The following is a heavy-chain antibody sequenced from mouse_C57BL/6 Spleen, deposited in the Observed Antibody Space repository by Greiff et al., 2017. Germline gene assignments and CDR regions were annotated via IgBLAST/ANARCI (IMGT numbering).Heavy chain of an antibody. CDR2: ISSGSSTI. CDR1: GFTFSDYG. V-gene: IGHV5-17*01. J-gene: IGHJ1*03. Sequence: DVMLVESGGGLVKPGGSLKLSCAASGFTFSDYGMHWVRQAPEKGLEWVAYISSGSSTIYYADTVKGRFTISRDNAKNTLFLHMTSLRSEDTAMYYCATGYDTGYFDVWGTGTTVTVSS. CDR3: ATGYDTGYFDV. D-gene: IGHD3-1*01.